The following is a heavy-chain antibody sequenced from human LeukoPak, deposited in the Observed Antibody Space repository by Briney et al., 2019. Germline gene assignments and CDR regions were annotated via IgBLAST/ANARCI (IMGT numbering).Heavy chain of an antibody. Sequence: PSETLSLTCTVSGGSISSYYWSWIRQPPGKGLEWIGYIYYSGSTNYNPSLKSRVTISVDTSKNQFSLKLSSVTAADTAVYYCARLAAGALDYWGQGTLVTVSS. J-gene: IGHJ4*02. V-gene: IGHV4-59*08. CDR3: ARLAAGALDY. CDR2: IYYSGST. CDR1: GGSISSYY. D-gene: IGHD6-19*01.